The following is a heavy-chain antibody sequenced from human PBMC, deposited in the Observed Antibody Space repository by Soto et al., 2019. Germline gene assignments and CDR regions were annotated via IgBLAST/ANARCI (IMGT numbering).Heavy chain of an antibody. D-gene: IGHD3-10*01. CDR2: IYHSGST. J-gene: IGHJ5*02. CDR1: GGSISSGGYS. Sequence: PSETLSLTCAVSGGSISSGGYSWSWIRQPPGKGLEWIGYIYHSGSTFYNPSLKSRVTILVDRSKNQFSLKLYSVTAADTAVYFCARAYVLLKFGELIPEWFNPWGQGTLVTVSS. V-gene: IGHV4-30-2*01. CDR3: ARAYVLLKFGELIPEWFNP.